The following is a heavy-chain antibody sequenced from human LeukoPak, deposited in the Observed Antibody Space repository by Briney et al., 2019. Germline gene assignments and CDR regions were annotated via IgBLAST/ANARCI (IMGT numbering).Heavy chain of an antibody. J-gene: IGHJ5*02. CDR3: AREGTAGTNLNWFDP. V-gene: IGHV4-59*01. CDR1: GGSISSSY. CDR2: ISYSGST. Sequence: PSKTLSPTCTVPGGSISSSYWTWIRQPPGKALDWIGYISYSGSTNLTTSLKSRVTISVDKSKNQFSLTLSSVTAADTAVYYCAREGTAGTNLNWFDPWGQGTLVTVSS. D-gene: IGHD1-1*01.